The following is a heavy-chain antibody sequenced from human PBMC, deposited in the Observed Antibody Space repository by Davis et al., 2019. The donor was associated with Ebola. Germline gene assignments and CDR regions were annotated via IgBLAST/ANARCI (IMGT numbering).Heavy chain of an antibody. CDR2: VYHSGSI. Sequence: MPSETLSLTCTVSGASIINSNYYWGWIRQPPGKGLEWIGYVYHSGSIYYNPSLKSRVATSVDTSKNQFSLKVSTVTAGDTAVYYCARQTPNYYFDYWGQGTLVTVSS. CDR3: ARQTPNYYFDY. CDR1: GASIINSNYY. V-gene: IGHV4-39*01. J-gene: IGHJ4*02.